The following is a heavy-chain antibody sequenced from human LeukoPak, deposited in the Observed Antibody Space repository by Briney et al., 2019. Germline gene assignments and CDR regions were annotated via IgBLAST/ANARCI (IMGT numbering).Heavy chain of an antibody. J-gene: IGHJ4*02. D-gene: IGHD1-14*01. Sequence: SQTLSLTCTVSGGSISSGGYYWSWIRQHPGKGLEWIGYIYYSGSTYYNPSLKSRVTISVDTSKNQFSLKLSSVTAADTAAYYCAGSAARSGTFDYWGQGTLVTVSS. V-gene: IGHV4-31*03. CDR3: AGSAARSGTFDY. CDR1: GGSISSGGYY. CDR2: IYYSGST.